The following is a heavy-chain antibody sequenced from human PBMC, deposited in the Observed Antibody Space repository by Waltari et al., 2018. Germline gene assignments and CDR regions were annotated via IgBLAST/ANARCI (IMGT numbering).Heavy chain of an antibody. CDR2: TYYRSKWYN. D-gene: IGHD1-7*01. CDR3: ARELAITGTTITDAFDI. V-gene: IGHV6-1*01. CDR1: GDSVPSNSPA. Sequence: QVQLQQSGPGLVKPSQTLSLTCAISGDSVPSNSPAWNWIRPSPPSGLEWLGRTYYRSKWYNDYAVSVKSRITSNPDTSKNQFSLQLNSVTPEDTAVYYCARELAITGTTITDAFDIWGQGTMVTVSS. J-gene: IGHJ3*02.